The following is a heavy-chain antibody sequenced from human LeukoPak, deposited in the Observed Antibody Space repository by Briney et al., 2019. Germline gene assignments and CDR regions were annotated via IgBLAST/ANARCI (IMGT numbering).Heavy chain of an antibody. J-gene: IGHJ5*01. CDR2: IYPGDSDT. D-gene: IGHD6-25*01. V-gene: IGHV5-51*01. Sequence: GESLKISCKGSGYSFSNYWIAWVRQMPGKGLEWMGIIYPGDSDTKYSRSFQGQVIISADKSTTTAYLQWSSLKASDTAMYYCARRQAAAVNWFDSWGQGTLVTVSS. CDR1: GYSFSNYW. CDR3: ARRQAAAVNWFDS.